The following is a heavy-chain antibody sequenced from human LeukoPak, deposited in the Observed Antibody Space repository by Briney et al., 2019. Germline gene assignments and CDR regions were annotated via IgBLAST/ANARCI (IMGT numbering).Heavy chain of an antibody. Sequence: SETLSLTCTVSGGSISSYYWSWIRQPPGKGLEWIGYIYYSESTNYNPSLKSRVTISVDTSKNQFSLKLSSVTAADTAVYYCARRYCSSTSCYSSFDYWGLGTLVTVSS. CDR2: IYYSEST. V-gene: IGHV4-59*08. J-gene: IGHJ4*02. CDR3: ARRYCSSTSCYSSFDY. CDR1: GGSISSYY. D-gene: IGHD2-2*01.